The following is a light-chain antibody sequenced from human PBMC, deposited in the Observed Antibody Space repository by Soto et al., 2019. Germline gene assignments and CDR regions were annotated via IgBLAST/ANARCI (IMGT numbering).Light chain of an antibody. V-gene: IGLV1-44*01. CDR2: HNN. CDR3: AAWDYSLNDVV. Sequence: QSVLTQPPSASGTPGQRVTISCSGSNSNVGSNTVEWYQQLPGTAPKLLIYHNNQRPSGVPDRLSGSKSGTSASLANSGLQSEDEADYECAAWDYSLNDVVFGGGTQRTVL. J-gene: IGLJ2*01. CDR1: NSNVGSNT.